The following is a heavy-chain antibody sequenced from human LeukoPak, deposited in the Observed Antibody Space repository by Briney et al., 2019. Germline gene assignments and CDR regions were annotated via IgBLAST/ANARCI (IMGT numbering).Heavy chain of an antibody. CDR3: AKGGWLEY. V-gene: IGHV3-23*01. D-gene: IGHD5-24*01. Sequence: QPGASLRLSCAASGFTFINYGMSWVRQAPGKGLEWVSGISGSGGNTYYADSVKGRFTISRDDSKNTLYLQMNSLRAEDTAVYYCAKGGWLEYWGQGTLVTVS. CDR2: ISGSGGNT. CDR1: GFTFINYG. J-gene: IGHJ4*02.